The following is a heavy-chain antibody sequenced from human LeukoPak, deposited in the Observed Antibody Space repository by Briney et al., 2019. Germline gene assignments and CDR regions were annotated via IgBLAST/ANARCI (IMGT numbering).Heavy chain of an antibody. CDR3: ARGSGSGSYYNYYYYYMDV. CDR2: ISAYTGKT. CDR1: GYSFTFYG. D-gene: IGHD3-10*01. V-gene: IGHV1-18*01. J-gene: IGHJ6*03. Sequence: ASVKVSCKASGYSFTFYGISWVRQAPGQGLEWMGWISAYTGKTNYAQKFQGRVTMTTNTSTSTAYMELRSLRSDDTAVYYCARGSGSGSYYNYYYYYMDVWGKGTTVTISS.